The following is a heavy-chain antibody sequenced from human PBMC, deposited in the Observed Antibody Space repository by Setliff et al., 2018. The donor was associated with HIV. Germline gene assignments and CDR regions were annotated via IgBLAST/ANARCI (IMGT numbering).Heavy chain of an antibody. CDR3: AREGVSLWFGELPSSYYMDV. Sequence: ASVKVSCKASGGALSTYAINWVRQAPGQGLEWVGGIIPVFGTSNYPQKFQGRVTITADESTSTAYMELSSLRSEDTAVYYCAREGVSLWFGELPSSYYMDVWGKGTTVTVSS. CDR1: GGALSTYA. D-gene: IGHD3-10*01. V-gene: IGHV1-69*13. J-gene: IGHJ6*03. CDR2: IIPVFGTS.